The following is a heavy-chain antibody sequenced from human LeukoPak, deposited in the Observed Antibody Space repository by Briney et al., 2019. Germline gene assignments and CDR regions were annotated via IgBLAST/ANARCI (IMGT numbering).Heavy chain of an antibody. CDR2: IIPIFGTA. V-gene: IGHV1-69*06. D-gene: IGHD1-26*01. Sequence: SVKVSCKASGGTFSSYAISWVRQAPGQGLEWMGRIIPIFGTANYAQKFQGRVTITADKSTSTAYMELSSLRSEDTAVYYCARERRSGSYYSLADYWGQGTLVTVS. CDR1: GGTFSSYA. CDR3: ARERRSGSYYSLADY. J-gene: IGHJ4*02.